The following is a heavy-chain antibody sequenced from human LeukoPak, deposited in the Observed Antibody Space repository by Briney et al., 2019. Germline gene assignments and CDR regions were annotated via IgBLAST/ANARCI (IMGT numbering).Heavy chain of an antibody. CDR3: ARDRDSSGSWEVNFDH. Sequence: GGSLRLSCTASGFTFNDYYMSWIRQAPGKGLEWVATIKHDGGDKFYVDSVKGRFTISRDDAKDSLFLQMNSLRAEDTAVYYCARDRDSSGSWEVNFDHWGQGTLVTVSS. J-gene: IGHJ4*02. V-gene: IGHV3-7*03. CDR1: GFTFNDYY. D-gene: IGHD6-13*01. CDR2: IKHDGGDK.